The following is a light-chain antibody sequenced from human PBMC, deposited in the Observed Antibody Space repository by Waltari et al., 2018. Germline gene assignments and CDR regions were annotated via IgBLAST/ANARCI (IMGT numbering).Light chain of an antibody. J-gene: IGLJ2*01. CDR3: SSYAGSTPVV. Sequence: QSALTQPPSASGSPGQSVTISCTGTSSDVGGYNYVSCYQQHPGKAPKLMIYEVSKRPSGVPDRFSGSKSGNTSSLTVSGLQAEDEADYYCSSYAGSTPVVFGGGTKLTVL. CDR2: EVS. V-gene: IGLV2-8*01. CDR1: SSDVGGYNY.